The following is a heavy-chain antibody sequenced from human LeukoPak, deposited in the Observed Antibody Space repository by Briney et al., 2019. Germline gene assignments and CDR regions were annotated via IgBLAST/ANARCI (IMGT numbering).Heavy chain of an antibody. CDR2: VNPKTGQT. J-gene: IGHJ4*02. V-gene: IGHV1-8*01. CDR3: ARSDDGDFDN. Sequence: ASVKVSCKTSGYTFTNYDINWVRQATGQGLEWMGWVNPKTGQTDYAQKFRGRVTMTRDSSTSTVYMELSSLRSDDTAIYYCARSDDGDFDNWGQGTLVIVSS. CDR1: GYTFTNYD. D-gene: IGHD4-17*01.